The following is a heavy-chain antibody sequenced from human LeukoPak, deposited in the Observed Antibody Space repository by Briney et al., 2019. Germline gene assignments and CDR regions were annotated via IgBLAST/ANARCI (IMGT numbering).Heavy chain of an antibody. CDR3: ARGNGYGFLNWFDP. CDR1: GYSISSGYY. CDR2: IYHSGST. D-gene: IGHD5-18*01. J-gene: IGHJ5*02. Sequence: PSETLSLTCAVSGYSISSGYYWGWIRQPPGKGLEWIGSIYHSGSTYYNPSLKSRVTISVDTSKNQFSLKLSSVTAADTAVYYCARGNGYGFLNWFDPWGQGTLVTVSS. V-gene: IGHV4-38-2*01.